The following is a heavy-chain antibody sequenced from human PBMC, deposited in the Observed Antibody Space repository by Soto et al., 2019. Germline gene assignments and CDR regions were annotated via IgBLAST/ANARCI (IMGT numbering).Heavy chain of an antibody. CDR2: IWSSTSDI. J-gene: IGHJ3*02. Sequence: GGSLRLSCTASGFSFSNYAMNWVRQAPGKGLEWVSHIWSSTSDIWYTDSVKGRFTISRDNAKNSLYLLVNSLRAEDTAVYYCVRDHAYAFDMWGQGTMVTVSS. CDR1: GFSFSNYA. V-gene: IGHV3-48*01. CDR3: VRDHAYAFDM.